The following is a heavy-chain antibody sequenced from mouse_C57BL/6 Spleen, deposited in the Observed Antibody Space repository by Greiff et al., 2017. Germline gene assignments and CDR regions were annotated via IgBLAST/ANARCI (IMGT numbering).Heavy chain of an antibody. D-gene: IGHD3-2*02. CDR3: SRQLRLYYFDY. Sequence: QVQLQQSGPELVKPGASVKISCKASGYAFSSSWMNWVKQRPGKGLAWVGRIYPGDGDTNYNGKFKGESTLTAQKSASTAYMQLSSLTSEDSAVYFCSRQLRLYYFDYWGQGTTLTVSS. V-gene: IGHV1-82*01. CDR2: IYPGDGDT. J-gene: IGHJ2*01. CDR1: GYAFSSSW.